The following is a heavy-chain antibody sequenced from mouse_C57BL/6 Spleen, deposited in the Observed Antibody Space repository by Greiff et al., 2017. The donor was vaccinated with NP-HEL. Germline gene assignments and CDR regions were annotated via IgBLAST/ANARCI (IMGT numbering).Heavy chain of an antibody. D-gene: IGHD4-1*01. V-gene: IGHV1-69*01. CDR3: ARSELTGTIYFDY. J-gene: IGHJ2*01. CDR1: GYTFTSYW. Sequence: QVQLKQPGAELVMPGASVKLSCKASGYTFTSYWMHWVKQRPGQGLEWIGEIDPSDSYTNYNQKFKGKSTLTVDKSSSTAYMQLSRLTSEDSAVYYCARSELTGTIYFDYWGQGTTLTVSS. CDR2: IDPSDSYT.